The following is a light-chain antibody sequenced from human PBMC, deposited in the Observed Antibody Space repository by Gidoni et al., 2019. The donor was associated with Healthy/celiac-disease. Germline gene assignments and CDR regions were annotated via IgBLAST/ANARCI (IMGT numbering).Light chain of an antibody. Sequence: QSALTQTASVSGSPGQSLTISCTGTSSYVGGYNYVSWYQQHQGKAPKLMIYDVSNRPSGVSNLFSGSKSGNTASLTISGLQAEDEADYYCSSYTSSSTLDVVFGGGTKLTVL. CDR1: SSYVGGYNY. J-gene: IGLJ2*01. V-gene: IGLV2-14*01. CDR2: DVS. CDR3: SSYTSSSTLDVV.